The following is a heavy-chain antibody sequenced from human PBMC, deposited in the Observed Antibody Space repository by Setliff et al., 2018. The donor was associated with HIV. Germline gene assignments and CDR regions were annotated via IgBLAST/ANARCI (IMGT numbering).Heavy chain of an antibody. D-gene: IGHD2-8*01. CDR2: IVDSGST. V-gene: IGHV4-34*12. CDR1: GGSLTNYY. J-gene: IGHJ6*02. Sequence: PEETLSLTCPLYGGSLTNYYWTWIRQSPEKGLEWIGEIVDSGSTNYSPSLKSRVTISLDTSKKQFSLRLNSVTAADTGVYYCARAPSCADSWCYMYYYYYYGMDVWGLGTTVTVSS. CDR3: ARAPSCADSWCYMYYYYYYGMDV.